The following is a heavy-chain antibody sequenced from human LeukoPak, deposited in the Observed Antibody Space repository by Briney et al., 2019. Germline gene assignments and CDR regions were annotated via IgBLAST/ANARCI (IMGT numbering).Heavy chain of an antibody. V-gene: IGHV3-30*02. J-gene: IGHJ1*01. D-gene: IGHD6-13*01. CDR1: GFTFSSYG. CDR3: ARQYSSSWYRYFQH. CDR2: IRYDGSYK. Sequence: GGSLRLSCAASGFTFSSYGMHWVRQAPGKGLEWVAFIRYDGSYKYYADSVKGRFTFSRDNSKNTLYLQMNSLRAEDTAVYYCARQYSSSWYRYFQHWGQGTLVTVSS.